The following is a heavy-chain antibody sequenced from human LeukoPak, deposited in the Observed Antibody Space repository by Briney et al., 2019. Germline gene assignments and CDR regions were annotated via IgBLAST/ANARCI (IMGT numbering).Heavy chain of an antibody. CDR1: GGSFSGYY. CDR3: ARVFREEQWLVY. D-gene: IGHD6-19*01. Sequence: KASETLSLTCAVYGGSFSGYYWSWIRQPPGKGLEWIGEINHSGSTNYNPSLKSRVTISVDTSKNQFSLKLSSVTAADTAVYYCARVFREEQWLVYWGQGTLVTVSS. J-gene: IGHJ4*02. CDR2: INHSGST. V-gene: IGHV4-34*01.